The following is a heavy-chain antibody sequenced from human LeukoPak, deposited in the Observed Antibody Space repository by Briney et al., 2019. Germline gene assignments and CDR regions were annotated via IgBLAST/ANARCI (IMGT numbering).Heavy chain of an antibody. CDR3: AKDLQYCSGRSCYLPPTGFDI. Sequence: PGGSLRLSCAVSGFAFSNYAMSWVGQAPGKGLEGVSGISGSGINKYNADSVKGRFTISRDNSKNTLPLQMNSLRPEDTAVYYCAKDLQYCSGRSCYLPPTGFDIWGQGTMLSVSS. V-gene: IGHV3-23*01. CDR1: GFAFSNYA. CDR2: ISGSGINK. D-gene: IGHD2-15*01. J-gene: IGHJ3*02.